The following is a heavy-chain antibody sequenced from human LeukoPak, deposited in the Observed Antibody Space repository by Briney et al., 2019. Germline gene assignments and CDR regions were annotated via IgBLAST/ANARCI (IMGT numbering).Heavy chain of an antibody. Sequence: NTGGSLRLSCAASGFTFSDYYMSWIRQAPGKGLEWVSYISSSGSTIYYADSVKGRFTISRDNAKNSLYLQMNSLRAEDTAVYYCAREWGQRTDAFDIWGQGTMVTVSS. CDR3: AREWGQRTDAFDI. CDR2: ISSSGSTI. CDR1: GFTFSDYY. J-gene: IGHJ3*02. D-gene: IGHD1-26*01. V-gene: IGHV3-11*01.